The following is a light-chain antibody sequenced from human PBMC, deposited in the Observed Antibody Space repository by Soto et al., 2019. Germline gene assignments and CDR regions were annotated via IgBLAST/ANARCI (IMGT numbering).Light chain of an antibody. CDR2: GAS. J-gene: IGKJ4*01. V-gene: IGKV3-20*01. CDR1: QSVASKY. CDR3: QQCGDSPLS. Sequence: EIVLTQSPATLSLSPGETATLSCRASQSVASKYLVWYQQKPGQAPRRLIYGASTRATGVSDRFTGSGSGTYFTLTISRLEPEDFAVYFCQQCGDSPLSFGGGTKVEFK.